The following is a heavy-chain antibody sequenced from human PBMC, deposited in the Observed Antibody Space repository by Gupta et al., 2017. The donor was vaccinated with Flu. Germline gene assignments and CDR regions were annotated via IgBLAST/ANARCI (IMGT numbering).Heavy chain of an antibody. V-gene: IGHV4-4*07. J-gene: IGHJ4*02. Sequence: TYYWNWIRQPAGKGLEWIGRIFPTGGTNYNPALKNRVTMSVDTSKNHISLNLSSVTAADTAVYFCARSSAYNFGASGVDYWGQGTQVTVSS. CDR1: TYY. CDR2: IFPTGGT. CDR3: ARSSAYNFGASGVDY. D-gene: IGHD5-18*01.